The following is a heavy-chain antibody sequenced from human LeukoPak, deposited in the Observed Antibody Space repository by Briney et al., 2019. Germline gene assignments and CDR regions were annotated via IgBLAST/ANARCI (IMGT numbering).Heavy chain of an antibody. D-gene: IGHD6-19*01. CDR1: GGSISSSSYY. CDR3: ARLGQWLAFDY. V-gene: IGHV4-39*01. Sequence: SETLSLTCTVSGGSISSSSYYWGLIRQPPGKGLEWIGSIYYSGSTYYNPSLKSRVTISVDTSKNRFSLKLSSVTAADTAVYYCARLGQWLAFDYWGQGTLVTVSS. J-gene: IGHJ4*02. CDR2: IYYSGST.